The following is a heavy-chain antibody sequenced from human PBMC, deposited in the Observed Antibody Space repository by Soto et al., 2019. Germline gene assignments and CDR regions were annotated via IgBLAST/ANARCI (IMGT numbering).Heavy chain of an antibody. J-gene: IGHJ3*02. D-gene: IGHD3-10*01. CDR2: IYPGDSDT. V-gene: IGHV5-51*01. CDR3: ARDNVLLWFGELSPPDAFDI. CDR1: GYSFTSYW. Sequence: EVQLVQSGAEVKKPGESLKISCKGSGYSFTSYWIGWVRQMPGKGLEWMGIIYPGDSDTRYSPSFQGQVTISADKSISTAYLQWSSLKASDTAMYYCARDNVLLWFGELSPPDAFDIWGQGTMVTVSS.